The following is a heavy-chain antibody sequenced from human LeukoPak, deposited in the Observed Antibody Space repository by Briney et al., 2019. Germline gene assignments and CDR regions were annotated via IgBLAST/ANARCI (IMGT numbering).Heavy chain of an antibody. V-gene: IGHV1-2*02. CDR2: INPNSGGT. Sequence: ASVKVSCKASGYTFTGYYMHWVRQAPGQGLEWMGWINPNSGGTNYAQKFQGRVTMTRDTSISTAYMELGRLRSDDTAVYYCAAEYSGYVNWFDPWGQGTLVTVSS. CDR1: GYTFTGYY. J-gene: IGHJ5*02. D-gene: IGHD5-12*01. CDR3: AAEYSGYVNWFDP.